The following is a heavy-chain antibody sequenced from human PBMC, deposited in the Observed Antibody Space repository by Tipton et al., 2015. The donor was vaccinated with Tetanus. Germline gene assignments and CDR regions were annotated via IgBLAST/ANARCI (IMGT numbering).Heavy chain of an antibody. Sequence: TLSLTCTVSGGSISGYYWSWIRQPPGKGLEWIGYIFYSGDTYYNPSLKSRVSFSVDTSKNQFSLNLRSAIAADTAIYYCARGLGLCTGGSCSFWGQGTPVTVSS. CDR1: GGSISGYY. V-gene: IGHV4-59*12. CDR3: ARGLGLCTGGSCSF. J-gene: IGHJ4*02. CDR2: IFYSGDT. D-gene: IGHD2-15*01.